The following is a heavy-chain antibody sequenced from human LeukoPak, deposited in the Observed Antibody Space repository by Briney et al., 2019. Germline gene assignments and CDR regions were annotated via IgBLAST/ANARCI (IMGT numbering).Heavy chain of an antibody. Sequence: GASVKVSCKASGYTFTSYGISWVRQAPGQGLEWMGWISAYNGNTNYAQKLQGRVTMTTDTSTSTAYMELRSLRSDDTAVYYCARDREYCSSTSCYFTAFDIWGQGTMVTVPS. V-gene: IGHV1-18*01. CDR2: ISAYNGNT. CDR3: ARDREYCSSTSCYFTAFDI. CDR1: GYTFTSYG. J-gene: IGHJ3*02. D-gene: IGHD2-2*01.